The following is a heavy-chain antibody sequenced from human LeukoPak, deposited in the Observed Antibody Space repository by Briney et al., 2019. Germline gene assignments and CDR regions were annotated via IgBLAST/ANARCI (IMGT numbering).Heavy chain of an antibody. CDR2: MSGSGGRT. CDR3: AKDRGYDSSGYYFDY. Sequence: GGSLRLSCAASGFTFSSYAMSWVRQAPGKGLEWVSAMSGSGGRTYYADSVKGRFTISRDNSKNTLHLQMNSLRVEDTAVFYCAKDRGYDSSGYYFDYWGQGTLVTVSS. J-gene: IGHJ4*02. D-gene: IGHD3-22*01. CDR1: GFTFSSYA. V-gene: IGHV3-23*01.